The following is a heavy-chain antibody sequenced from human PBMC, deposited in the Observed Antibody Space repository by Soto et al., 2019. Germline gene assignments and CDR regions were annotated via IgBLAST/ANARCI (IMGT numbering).Heavy chain of an antibody. CDR1: GFTFISYG. V-gene: IGHV3-23*01. D-gene: IGHD4-17*01. Sequence: EVQLLESGGGLAQPGGSLRLSCAASGFTFISYGMSWVRQAPGTGLEWVSTILAVDGFTDYVDAVRGRFTISRDNSKTMLYLQMRGLRAEDTAVYYCAKWAGTYGDYARVVDYWGQGTLVTVSS. J-gene: IGHJ1*01. CDR2: ILAVDGFT. CDR3: AKWAGTYGDYARVVDY.